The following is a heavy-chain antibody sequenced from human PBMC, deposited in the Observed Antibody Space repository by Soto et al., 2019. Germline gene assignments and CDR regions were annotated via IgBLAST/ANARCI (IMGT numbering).Heavy chain of an antibody. CDR2: ISWNSGRI. J-gene: IGHJ3*02. CDR1: GFTCDDYA. Sequence: LKLSCAASGFTCDDYAMHWVRQAPGKRLEWVSGISWNSGRIGYADSVKGRFTISRDNAKNSLYLQMNSLRAEDTALYYCAKDIGSRGWGDDAFDIWGQGTMVTVSS. CDR3: AKDIGSRGWGDDAFDI. V-gene: IGHV3-9*01. D-gene: IGHD6-19*01.